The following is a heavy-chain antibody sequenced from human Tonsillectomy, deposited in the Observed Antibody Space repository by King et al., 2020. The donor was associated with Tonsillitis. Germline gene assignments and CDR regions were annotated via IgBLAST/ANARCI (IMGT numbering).Heavy chain of an antibody. CDR3: ARGFPIQGWFDP. J-gene: IGHJ5*02. Sequence: QLVQSGAEVKKPGASVKVSCKASGYTFTSYDINWVRQATGQGLEWMGWMNPNSGNPGYAQKFQDRVTMTRNSSISTAYMELSSLGSDDTAVYYCARGFPIQGWFDPWGQGTLVTVSS. CDR2: MNPNSGNP. CDR1: GYTFTSYD. D-gene: IGHD5-18*01. V-gene: IGHV1-8*02.